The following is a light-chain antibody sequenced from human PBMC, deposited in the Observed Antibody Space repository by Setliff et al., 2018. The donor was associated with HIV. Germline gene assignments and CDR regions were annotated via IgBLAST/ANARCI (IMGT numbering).Light chain of an antibody. Sequence: QSVLTQPRSVSGSPGQSVTISCTGTTSNVGGYNYVSWYQEHPGKAPKLMIYDVSKRPSGVSNRFSGSKSGNTASLTISGLQAEDEADYHCSSYTGRSTLVFGTGTKVTVL. CDR1: TSNVGGYNY. CDR2: DVS. V-gene: IGLV2-11*01. CDR3: SSYTGRSTLV. J-gene: IGLJ1*01.